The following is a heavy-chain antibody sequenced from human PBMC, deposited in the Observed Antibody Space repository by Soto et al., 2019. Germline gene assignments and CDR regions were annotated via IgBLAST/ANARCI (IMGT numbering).Heavy chain of an antibody. CDR3: AKGAYYGSGNYPHGHMDV. CDR1: GFNFCDSA. J-gene: IGHJ6*03. D-gene: IGHD3-10*01. CDR2: ISVSGGRT. V-gene: IGHV3-23*01. Sequence: TGGSLRLSCAASGFNFCDSAMSLVRQAPRKGLEWVSDISVSGGRTYYAESVKGRFTISRDNSKNTLYLQMNSLRAEDTAVYYCAKGAYYGSGNYPHGHMDVWGKGTTVTVSS.